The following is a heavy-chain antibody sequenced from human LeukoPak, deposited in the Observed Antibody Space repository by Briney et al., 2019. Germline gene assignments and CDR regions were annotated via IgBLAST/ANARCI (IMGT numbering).Heavy chain of an antibody. Sequence: GTSVKVSCKASGFTFTSSAMQWVRQARGQRLEWIGWIVVGSGNTNYAQKFQERVTITRDMSTSTAYMELSSLRSEDTAVYYCAATEAYCGGDCSPPYYYYYMDVGGKGTTVTVSS. V-gene: IGHV1-58*02. D-gene: IGHD2-21*02. CDR1: GFTFTSSA. CDR3: AATEAYCGGDCSPPYYYYYMDV. CDR2: IVVGSGNT. J-gene: IGHJ6*03.